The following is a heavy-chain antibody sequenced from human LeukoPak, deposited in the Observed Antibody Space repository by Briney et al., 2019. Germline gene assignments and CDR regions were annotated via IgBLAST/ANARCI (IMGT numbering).Heavy chain of an antibody. D-gene: IGHD3-22*01. J-gene: IGHJ4*02. CDR1: GGSLSGYY. CDR2: INHSGST. Sequence: TSETLSLTCAVYGGSLSGYYWSWIRQPPGKGLEWIGEINHSGSTNYNPSLKSRVTISVDTSKNQLSLKLSSVTAADTAVYYCARGRSFSHYDSSGYSPLGYWGQGTLVTVSS. V-gene: IGHV4-34*01. CDR3: ARGRSFSHYDSSGYSPLGY.